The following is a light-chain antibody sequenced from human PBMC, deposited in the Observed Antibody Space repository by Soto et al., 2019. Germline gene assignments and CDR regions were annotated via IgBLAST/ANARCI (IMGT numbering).Light chain of an antibody. Sequence: QSVLTQPPSASGTPGQRVTISCSGSGSSIGTNTVNWYRQLPGTAPKLLIYGNKQRPSGVPYRFSGSKSGTSASLAISGLRSEDEAEYYCTAWDGSLNNVLFGGGTKVTV. J-gene: IGLJ2*01. CDR1: GSSIGTNT. V-gene: IGLV1-44*01. CDR2: GNK. CDR3: TAWDGSLNNVL.